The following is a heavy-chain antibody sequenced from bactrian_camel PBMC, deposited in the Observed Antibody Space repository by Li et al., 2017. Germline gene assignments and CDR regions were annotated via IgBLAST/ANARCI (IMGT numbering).Heavy chain of an antibody. CDR3: AAELSGAWFRPQGWNY. J-gene: IGHJ4*01. CDR1: GHTDSRYC. Sequence: HVQLVESGGGSVQAGGSLRLSCVVSGHTDSRYCMGWFRQTPGSERQGVAVIASDGNTNYADSVKGRFTISRDNAKNTVYLQMNNLKPEDTAMCYCAAELSGAWFRPQGWNYWGQGTQVTVS. D-gene: IGHD2*01. CDR2: IASDGNT. V-gene: IGHV3S53*01.